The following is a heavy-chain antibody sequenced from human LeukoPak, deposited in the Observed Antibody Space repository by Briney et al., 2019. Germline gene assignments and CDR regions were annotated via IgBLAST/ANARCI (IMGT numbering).Heavy chain of an antibody. V-gene: IGHV3-23*01. CDR2: ISGSGGST. CDR3: AKDRGGAGFDY. J-gene: IGHJ4*02. CDR1: GFTFSSYS. D-gene: IGHD3-16*01. Sequence: GGSLRLSCAASGFTFSSYSMNWVRQAPGKGLEWVSAISGSGGSTYYADSVKGRFTISRDNSKNTLYLQMNSLRAEDTAVYYCAKDRGGAGFDYWGQGTLVTVSS.